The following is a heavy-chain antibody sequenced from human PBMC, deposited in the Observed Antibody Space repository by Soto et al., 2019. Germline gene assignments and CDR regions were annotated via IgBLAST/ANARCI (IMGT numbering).Heavy chain of an antibody. CDR2: TRNKANSYTT. Sequence: EVQLVESGGGLVQPGGSLRLSCAASGFTFSDHYMDWVLQAPGKGLEWVGRTRNKANSYTTEYAASVKGRFTISRDDSKNSLYLQMNSLKTEDTAVYYCARASYCTNGVCYTPFDYWGQGTLVTVSS. D-gene: IGHD2-8*01. CDR1: GFTFSDHY. J-gene: IGHJ4*02. CDR3: ARASYCTNGVCYTPFDY. V-gene: IGHV3-72*01.